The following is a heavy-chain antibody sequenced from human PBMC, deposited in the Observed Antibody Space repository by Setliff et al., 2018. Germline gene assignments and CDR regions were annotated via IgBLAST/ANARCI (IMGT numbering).Heavy chain of an antibody. CDR3: AKQGDLAFDY. V-gene: IGHV1-2*02. CDR2: IDPKSGRT. Sequence: ASVKVSCKTSGYPFVGYFIYWMRQAPGQGLERVGWIDPKSGRTKYAVKFQGRVTMTRDTSSSTIYMEVNSLTSDDTAVYFCAKQGDLAFDYWGQGTQVTVS. D-gene: IGHD3-16*01. J-gene: IGHJ4*02. CDR1: GYPFVGYF.